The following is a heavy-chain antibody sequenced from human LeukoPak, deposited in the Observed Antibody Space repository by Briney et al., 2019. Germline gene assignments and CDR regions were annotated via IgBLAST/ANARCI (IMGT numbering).Heavy chain of an antibody. V-gene: IGHV4-39*01. CDR1: GGSISSSSYY. CDR3: ARHTTIFGHFGY. Sequence: SETLSLTCSVSGGSISSSSYYWGWIRQPPGKGLEWIGSMYYSGSTYYNPSLKSRVIISVDTSKNQFSLKLSSVTAADTAVYYCARHTTIFGHFGYWGQGTLVTVSS. J-gene: IGHJ4*02. CDR2: MYYSGST. D-gene: IGHD3-3*01.